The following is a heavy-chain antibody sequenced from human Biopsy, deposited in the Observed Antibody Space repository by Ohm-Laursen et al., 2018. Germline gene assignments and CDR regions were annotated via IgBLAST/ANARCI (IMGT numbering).Heavy chain of an antibody. D-gene: IGHD2-15*01. J-gene: IGHJ4*02. CDR3: ARAYPPPGRRLVVVAGDFDC. CDR1: GFTVYNNY. CDR2: IYSGGDT. Sequence: SLRLSCAASGFTVYNNYMTWVRQAPGKGLEWVSLIYSGGDTRYADSVKGRFTISRDNAKNSLYLQMNSLRAEDTAVYYCARAYPPPGRRLVVVAGDFDCWGQGTRVTASS. V-gene: IGHV3-66*01.